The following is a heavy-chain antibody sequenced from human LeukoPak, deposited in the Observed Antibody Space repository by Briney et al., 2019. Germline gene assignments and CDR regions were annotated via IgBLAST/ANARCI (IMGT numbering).Heavy chain of an antibody. CDR1: GGSISGYF. D-gene: IGHD5-12*01. V-gene: IGHV4-4*07. J-gene: IGHJ4*02. CDR2: IYSSGSN. Sequence: SETLSLTCTVSGGSISGYFWTWIRQPAGKGLEWIGRIYSSGSNNYNPSLKSRVAMSLGTSKNHFSLNLTSVTAADTAVYYCAREPTSGREPTSGRPLDYWGQGTLVTVSS. CDR3: AREPTSGREPTSGRPLDY.